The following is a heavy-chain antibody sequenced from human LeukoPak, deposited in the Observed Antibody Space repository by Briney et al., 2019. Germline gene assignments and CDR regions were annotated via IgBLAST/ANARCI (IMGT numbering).Heavy chain of an antibody. CDR1: GFTFNTYG. D-gene: IGHD6-13*01. Sequence: AGGSLRLSCAASGFTFNTYGMHWVRQAPGKGLEYVSGIGPDGGIAYYAKSVKGRFTISRDNSKSMVYLQMGSLTADDMAVYYCARGAQLTDYWGQGTRVTVSS. CDR2: IGPDGGIA. V-gene: IGHV3-64*01. J-gene: IGHJ4*02. CDR3: ARGAQLTDY.